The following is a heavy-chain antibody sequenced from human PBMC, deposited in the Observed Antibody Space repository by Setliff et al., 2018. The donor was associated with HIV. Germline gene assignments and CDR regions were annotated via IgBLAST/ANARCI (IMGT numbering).Heavy chain of an antibody. CDR2: YYITGDT. CDR3: ASGSSGGTCTSDAFDI. D-gene: IGHD2-15*01. CDR1: AGSINRGTYY. J-gene: IGHJ3*02. V-gene: IGHV4-61*09. Sequence: LSLTCTPSAGSINRGTYYWSFIRQPAGKGLEWIGHYYITGDTNYNASLKSRVSISVETSKTQFSLKLNSVTAADTAVYYCASGSSGGTCTSDAFDIWGQGTMVTVSS.